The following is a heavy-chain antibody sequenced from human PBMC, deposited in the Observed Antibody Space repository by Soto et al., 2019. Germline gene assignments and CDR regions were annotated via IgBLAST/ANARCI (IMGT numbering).Heavy chain of an antibody. V-gene: IGHV1-18*01. D-gene: IGHD3-16*01. CDR3: ALGDATPDAFEI. Sequence: AASVKVSCKASGYTFTSYGISWVRQAPGQGLEWMGWISAYNGNTNYAQKLQGRVTMTTDTSTSTAYMELRSLGSDDTAVYYCALGDATPDAFEIWGQGTMVTVSS. CDR1: GYTFTSYG. J-gene: IGHJ3*02. CDR2: ISAYNGNT.